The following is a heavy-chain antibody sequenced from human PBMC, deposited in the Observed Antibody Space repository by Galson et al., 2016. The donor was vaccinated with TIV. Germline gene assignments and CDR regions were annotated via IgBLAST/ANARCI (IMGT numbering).Heavy chain of an antibody. CDR2: IYQSGNS. J-gene: IGHJ2*01. V-gene: IGHV4-38-2*01. CDR1: YY. CDR3: TGHWYFDL. Sequence: YYWGWIRQPPGKGLEWIGYIYQSGNSYYNPSLKSRVTISVDKSRNQFSLKLNSVTAADTAVYYCTGHWYFDLWGRGTLVTVSS.